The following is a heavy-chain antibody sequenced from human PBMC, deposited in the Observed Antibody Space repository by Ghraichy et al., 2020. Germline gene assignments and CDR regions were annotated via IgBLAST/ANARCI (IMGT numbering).Heavy chain of an antibody. V-gene: IGHV3-53*01. J-gene: IGHJ4*02. D-gene: IGHD4-11*01. CDR3: ARESPLQDFDY. Sequence: GGSLRLSCAASGFTFSSYAMSWVRQAPGKGLEWVSVIYSGGSTYYADSVKGRFTISRDNSKNTLYLQMNSLRAEDTAVYYCARESPLQDFDYWGQGTLVTVSS. CDR2: IYSGGST. CDR1: GFTFSSYA.